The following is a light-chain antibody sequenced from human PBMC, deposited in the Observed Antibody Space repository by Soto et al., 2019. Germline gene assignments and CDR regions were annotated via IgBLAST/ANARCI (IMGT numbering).Light chain of an antibody. CDR1: QSVSSSY. CDR3: QQRSNLLT. CDR2: GAS. Sequence: EIVLTQSPGTLSLSPGERATLSCRASQSVSSSYLAWYQQKPGRAPRLLIDGASSRATGIPDRFSGSGSGTDFTLTISRLEPEDLAVYYCQQRSNLLTFGGGTKVDIK. J-gene: IGKJ4*01. V-gene: IGKV3D-20*02.